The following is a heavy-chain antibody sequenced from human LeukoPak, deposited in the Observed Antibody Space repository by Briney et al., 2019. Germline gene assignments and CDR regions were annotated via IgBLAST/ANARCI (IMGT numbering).Heavy chain of an antibody. D-gene: IGHD3-10*02. V-gene: IGHV1-69*04. Sequence: ASVKVSCKASGGTFSSYAISWVRQAPGQGLEWMGRIIPTLGIANYAQKFQGRVTITADKSTSTAYMELSSLRSEDTAVYYCARDYVILHAFDIWGQGTMVTVSS. CDR1: GGTFSSYA. CDR2: IIPTLGIA. J-gene: IGHJ3*02. CDR3: ARDYVILHAFDI.